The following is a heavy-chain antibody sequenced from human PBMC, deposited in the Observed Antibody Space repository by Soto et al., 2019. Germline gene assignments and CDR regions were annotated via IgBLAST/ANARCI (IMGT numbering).Heavy chain of an antibody. CDR1: GYTLTSYY. D-gene: IGHD3-22*01. J-gene: IGHJ4*02. CDR3: ARNYYDSSDRDYLDY. Sequence: EXSVKVSCNTSGYTLTSYYIDWVRQAPGQGPEWTGWINPITGGTNYAPKFQGRVTMTRDTSITTAYMELSRLRSDDTAVYYCARNYYDSSDRDYLDYWGQGTPVTVSS. V-gene: IGHV1-2*02. CDR2: INPITGGT.